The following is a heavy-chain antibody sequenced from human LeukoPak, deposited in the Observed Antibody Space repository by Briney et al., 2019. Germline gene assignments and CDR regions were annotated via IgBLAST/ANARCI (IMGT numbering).Heavy chain of an antibody. Sequence: PSETLSLTCAVYGGSFSGYYWSWIRQPPGKGLEWIGEINHSGSTNYNPSLKSRVTISVDTSKNQFSLKLSSVTGADTAVYYCARGPGYYYGMDVWGKGTTVTVSS. V-gene: IGHV4-34*01. CDR1: GGSFSGYY. J-gene: IGHJ6*04. CDR3: ARGPGYYYGMDV. CDR2: INHSGST.